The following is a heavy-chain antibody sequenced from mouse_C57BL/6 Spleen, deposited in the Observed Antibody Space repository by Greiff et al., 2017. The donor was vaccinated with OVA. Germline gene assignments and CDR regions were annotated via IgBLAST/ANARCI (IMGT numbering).Heavy chain of an antibody. D-gene: IGHD1-1*01. J-gene: IGHJ4*01. Sequence: QVHVKQSGPELVKPGASVKISCKASGYTFTDYYINWVKQRPGQGLEWIGWIFPGSGSTYYNEKFKGKATLTVDKSSSTAYMLLSSLTSEDSAVYFCARRDGYGSSYERDYYAMDYWGQGTSVTVSS. CDR2: IFPGSGST. CDR3: ARRDGYGSSYERDYYAMDY. CDR1: GYTFTDYY. V-gene: IGHV1-75*01.